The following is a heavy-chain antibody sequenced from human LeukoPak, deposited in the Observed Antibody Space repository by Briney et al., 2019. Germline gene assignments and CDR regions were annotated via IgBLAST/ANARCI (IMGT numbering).Heavy chain of an antibody. V-gene: IGHV3-30-3*01. CDR3: ARDSPGGYSSSWYFDY. Sequence: GGSLRLSCAASGFTFRTYWMNWVRQAPGKGLEWVAVISYDGSNKYYADSVKGRFTISRDNSKNTLYLQMNSLRAEDTAVYYCARDSPGGYSSSWYFDYWGQGILVTVSS. CDR2: ISYDGSNK. J-gene: IGHJ4*02. CDR1: GFTFRTYW. D-gene: IGHD6-13*01.